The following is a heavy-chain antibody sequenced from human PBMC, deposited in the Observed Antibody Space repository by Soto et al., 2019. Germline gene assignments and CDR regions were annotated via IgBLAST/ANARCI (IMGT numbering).Heavy chain of an antibody. Sequence: PSETLSLTCAVYGGSFSGYYWSWIRHPPGKGLEWIGEINHSGSTNYNPSLKSRVTISVDTSKNQFSLKLSSVTAADTAVYYCARDGTPTLYVWGSYRLRDWFDPWGQGTLVTVSS. CDR2: INHSGST. D-gene: IGHD3-16*02. V-gene: IGHV4-34*01. CDR3: ARDGTPTLYVWGSYRLRDWFDP. CDR1: GGSFSGYY. J-gene: IGHJ5*02.